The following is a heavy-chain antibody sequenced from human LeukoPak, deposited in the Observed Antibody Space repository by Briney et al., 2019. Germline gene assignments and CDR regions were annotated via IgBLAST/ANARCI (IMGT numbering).Heavy chain of an antibody. CDR1: GGSGCRNY. J-gene: IGHJ5*02. V-gene: IGHV4-59*02. Sequence: PSETLSLNSTVSGGSGCRNYWTRFRQPPGKGLEWIGYVFYSGSTNYNPSLKSRVTISVDTSDNEVSLKLDSVTASDTAMYYCARGMSALPSLYDSLGSPPRSWGRGTLVTVSS. D-gene: IGHD3-22*01. CDR3: ARGMSALPSLYDSLGSPPRS. CDR2: VFYSGST.